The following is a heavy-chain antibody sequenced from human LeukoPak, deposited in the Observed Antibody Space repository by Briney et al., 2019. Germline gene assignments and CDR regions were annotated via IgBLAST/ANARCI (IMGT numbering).Heavy chain of an antibody. CDR2: INHSGST. CDR1: GGSFSGYY. CDR3: ARGPRSSSWYLNY. V-gene: IGHV4-34*01. J-gene: IGHJ4*02. Sequence: PSETLPHTCAVYGGSFSGYYWSWIRQPPGKGLEWIGEINHSGSTNYNPSLKSRVTISVDTSKNQFSLKLSSVTAADTAVYYCARGPRSSSWYLNYWGQGALVTVSS. D-gene: IGHD6-13*01.